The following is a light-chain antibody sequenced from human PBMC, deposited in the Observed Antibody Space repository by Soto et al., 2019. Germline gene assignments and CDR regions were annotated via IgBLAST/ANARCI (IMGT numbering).Light chain of an antibody. Sequence: ETVLTQSPATLSLSPGESATLSCRASQDISRYLAWYQQKPGQAPRLLIYDASNRATGIPARFSGSGSGTDFTLTISNLEPEDFAVYYCQQRSNWLFGPGTKVDI. CDR3: QQRSNWL. CDR2: DAS. V-gene: IGKV3-11*01. J-gene: IGKJ3*01. CDR1: QDISRY.